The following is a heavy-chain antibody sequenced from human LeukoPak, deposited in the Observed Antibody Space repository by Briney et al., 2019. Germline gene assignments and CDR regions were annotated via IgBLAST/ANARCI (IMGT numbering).Heavy chain of an antibody. CDR3: ARDRTMGFLEWLFGSSPLDY. CDR2: ISAYNGNT. V-gene: IGHV1-18*01. J-gene: IGHJ4*02. D-gene: IGHD3-3*01. CDR1: GYTFTSYG. Sequence: ASVKVSCKASGYTFTSYGISWVRQAPGQGLEWMGWISAYNGNTNYAQKLQGRVTMTTDTSTSTAYMELRSLRSDDTAVYYCARDRTMGFLEWLFGSSPLDYWGQGTLVTVSS.